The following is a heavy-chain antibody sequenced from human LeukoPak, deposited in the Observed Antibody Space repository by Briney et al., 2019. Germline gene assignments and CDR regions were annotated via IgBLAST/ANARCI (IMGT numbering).Heavy chain of an antibody. V-gene: IGHV3-11*01. Sequence: GGSLRLSCAASGFTFSDYYMSWIRQAPGKGLEWVSYISSSGRTIYYADSVKGRFTISRDNAKNSLYLQMNSLRVEDRAIYYCATVTYGSLHYGGQGTLVTVSS. CDR3: ATVTYGSLHY. D-gene: IGHD6-19*01. J-gene: IGHJ4*02. CDR1: GFTFSDYY. CDR2: ISSSGRTI.